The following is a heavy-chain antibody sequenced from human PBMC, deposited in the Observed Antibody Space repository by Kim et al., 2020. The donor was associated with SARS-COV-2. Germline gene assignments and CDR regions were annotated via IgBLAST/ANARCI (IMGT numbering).Heavy chain of an antibody. V-gene: IGHV3-9*01. CDR2: ISWKSNNM. J-gene: IGHJ3*01. Sequence: GGSLRLSCVASGLTLDDYAMHWVRQAPGKALEWVSGISWKSNNMAYADSVKGRFTISRDDAKNSLYLQMSSLREEDTALYYCTKDMFTNSWGYDAFEVWGQGTMVTVSS. CDR1: GLTLDDYA. D-gene: IGHD1-26*01. CDR3: TKDMFTNSWGYDAFEV.